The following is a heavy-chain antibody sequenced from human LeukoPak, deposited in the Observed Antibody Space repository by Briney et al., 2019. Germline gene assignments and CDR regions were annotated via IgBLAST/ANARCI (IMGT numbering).Heavy chain of an antibody. J-gene: IGHJ6*03. CDR1: GGSISSGSYY. CDR2: IYTSGST. CDR3: ASFIESPAARDYYYYYYMDV. D-gene: IGHD2-2*01. Sequence: PSETLSLTCTVSGGSISSGSYYWSWIRQPAGKGLEWIGRIYTSGSTNYNPSLKSRVTISVDTSKNQFSLKLSSVTAADTAVYYCASFIESPAARDYYYYYYMDVWGKGTTVTVSS. V-gene: IGHV4-61*02.